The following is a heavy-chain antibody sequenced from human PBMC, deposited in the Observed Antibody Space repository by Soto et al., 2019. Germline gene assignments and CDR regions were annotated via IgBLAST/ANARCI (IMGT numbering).Heavy chain of an antibody. CDR2: INAGNGNT. CDR3: ARDLGFGLSDY. Sequence: ASVKLSRKASGYTYTIYPIHRVSQTTGQRREWMGWINAGNGNTKYSQKFQGRVTITRDTSASTAYMELSSLRSDDTVVYYCARDLGFGLSDYWGQGTLVTGSS. D-gene: IGHD3-10*01. J-gene: IGHJ4*02. V-gene: IGHV1-3*01. CDR1: GYTYTIYP.